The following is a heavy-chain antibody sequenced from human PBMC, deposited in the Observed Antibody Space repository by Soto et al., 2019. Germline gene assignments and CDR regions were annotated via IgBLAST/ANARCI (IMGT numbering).Heavy chain of an antibody. Sequence: SCTASGYTFTSYAMHWVRQAPGQRLEWMGWINAGNGNTKYSQKFQGRVTITADKSTSTAYMELSSLRAEDTAVYYCARGIISAAEYFQHWGQGTLVTVSS. CDR2: INAGNGNT. D-gene: IGHD3-10*01. V-gene: IGHV1-3*01. CDR3: ARGIISAAEYFQH. J-gene: IGHJ1*01. CDR1: GYTFTSYA.